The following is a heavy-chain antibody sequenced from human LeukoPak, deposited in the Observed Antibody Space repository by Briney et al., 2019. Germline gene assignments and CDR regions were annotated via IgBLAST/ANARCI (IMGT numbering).Heavy chain of an antibody. V-gene: IGHV4-39*07. D-gene: IGHD3-22*01. CDR2: IYYSVST. CDR1: GGSISSSSYS. J-gene: IGHJ6*03. Sequence: SETLSLTCAVSGGSISSSSYSWDWIRQPPGKGLEWIASIYYSVSTYYNPSLKSRVTVSVDTSKNQFSLKLSSVTAADTAVYYCARDRYDSSGYYPPQYYYMDVWGKGTTVTISS. CDR3: ARDRYDSSGYYPPQYYYMDV.